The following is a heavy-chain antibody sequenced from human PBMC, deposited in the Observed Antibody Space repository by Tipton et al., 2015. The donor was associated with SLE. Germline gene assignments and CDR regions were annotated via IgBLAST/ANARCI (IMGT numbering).Heavy chain of an antibody. Sequence: SLRLSCAASGFIFSSYDMSWVRQVPGKGLEWISSISSGSGTIKYADSVKGRFTISRDNAENSLYLQMNSLRGEDTSMYYCARIVRPNAFDFWGQGTMVTVSS. CDR3: ARIVRPNAFDF. J-gene: IGHJ3*01. CDR2: ISSGSGTI. CDR1: GFIFSSYD. V-gene: IGHV3-21*03. D-gene: IGHD3-16*02.